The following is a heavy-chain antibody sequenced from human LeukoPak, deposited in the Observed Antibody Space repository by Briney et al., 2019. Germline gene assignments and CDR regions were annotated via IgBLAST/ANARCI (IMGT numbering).Heavy chain of an antibody. Sequence: GGSLRLSCAASGFTFSSYGMHWVRQAPGKGLQWVAVISYDGSNKNYADSVKGRFTISRDNSKNTLYLQMNSLRAEDTAVYYCAKVGYYGSGSYFLGLMDYFDYWGQGTLVTVSS. D-gene: IGHD3-10*01. CDR1: GFTFSSYG. CDR2: ISYDGSNK. J-gene: IGHJ4*02. CDR3: AKVGYYGSGSYFLGLMDYFDY. V-gene: IGHV3-30*18.